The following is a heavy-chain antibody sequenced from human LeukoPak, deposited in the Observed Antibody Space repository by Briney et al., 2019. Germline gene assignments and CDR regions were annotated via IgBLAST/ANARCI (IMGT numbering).Heavy chain of an antibody. CDR2: IHHDGRI. CDR3: ARDNWNYGSSMDV. Sequence: SETLSLTCDVSGGSIDSTNWWNWVRQPPGKGLEWIGEIHHDGRINYNPSLKSRVTLSVDKSKNQFSLRLSSVTAADTAVYYCARDNWNYGSSMDVWGQGTTVTVSS. CDR1: GGSIDSTNW. J-gene: IGHJ6*02. D-gene: IGHD1-7*01. V-gene: IGHV4/OR15-8*01.